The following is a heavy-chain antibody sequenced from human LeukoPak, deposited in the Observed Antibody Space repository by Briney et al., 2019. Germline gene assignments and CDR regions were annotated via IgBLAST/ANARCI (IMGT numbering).Heavy chain of an antibody. CDR3: ARGRSDYSNYYFDY. V-gene: IGHV4-61*09. D-gene: IGHD4-11*01. CDR1: GGSISSGSYC. Sequence: RPSQTLSLTCTVSGGSISSGSYCWTWIRQPAGKRLEWIGHIYTSGSTNFNPSLKSRVTMSLDTSKNQFSLRLSSVTAADTAVYYCARGRSDYSNYYFDYWGQGTLVTVSS. CDR2: IYTSGST. J-gene: IGHJ4*02.